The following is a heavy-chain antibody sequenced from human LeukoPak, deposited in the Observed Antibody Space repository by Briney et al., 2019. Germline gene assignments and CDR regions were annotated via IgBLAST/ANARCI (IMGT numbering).Heavy chain of an antibody. Sequence: SVKVSCKASGGTFSSYAISWVRQAPGQGLEWMGGIIPIFGTANYAQKFQGRVAITAVESMSTVYMELSSLRSEDTAVYYCARGWLAETTVVTPYNYWGQGTLVTVSS. V-gene: IGHV1-69*13. CDR3: ARGWLAETTVVTPYNY. D-gene: IGHD4-23*01. J-gene: IGHJ4*02. CDR1: GGTFSSYA. CDR2: IIPIFGTA.